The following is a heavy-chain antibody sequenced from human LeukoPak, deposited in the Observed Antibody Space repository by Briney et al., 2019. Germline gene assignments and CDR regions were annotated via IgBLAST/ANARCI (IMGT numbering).Heavy chain of an antibody. Sequence: ASVKVSCKASGYTFTSYGISWVRQAPGQGLEWMGIINPSGGSTSYAQKFQGRVTMTRDTSTSTVYMELSSLRSEDTAVYYCATGHSSSWFYKTEFDYWGQGTLVTVSS. V-gene: IGHV1-46*01. D-gene: IGHD6-13*01. CDR3: ATGHSSSWFYKTEFDY. J-gene: IGHJ4*02. CDR1: GYTFTSYG. CDR2: INPSGGST.